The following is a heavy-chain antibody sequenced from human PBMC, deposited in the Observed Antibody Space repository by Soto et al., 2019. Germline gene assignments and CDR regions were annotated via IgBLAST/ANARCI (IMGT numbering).Heavy chain of an antibody. V-gene: IGHV1-3*01. CDR3: VRRHVSATGIDWFDP. CDR2: INAANGDT. Sequence: ASVKVSCKASGYTFTSYGIHWVRQAPGQRLEWMGWINAANGDTKYSPKFQGRVTITRDTSASTAYMELSSLRSEDTAVYYCVRRHVSATGIDWFDPWGQGTPVTVSS. D-gene: IGHD6-13*01. CDR1: GYTFTSYG. J-gene: IGHJ5*02.